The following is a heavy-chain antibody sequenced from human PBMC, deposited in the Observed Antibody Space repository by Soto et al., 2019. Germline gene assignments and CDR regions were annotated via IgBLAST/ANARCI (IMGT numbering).Heavy chain of an antibody. CDR3: ARDVGSGNYYKGVYYYYYMDV. CDR1: GFTFGAYG. V-gene: IGHV3-64*01. D-gene: IGHD3-10*01. CDR2: ISSYGGNL. J-gene: IGHJ6*03. Sequence: EVQVVESGGALVQPGDSRRLPCAASGFTFGAYGFHWVRQVPGKALEYISAISSYGGNLYYANSVKGRFTISRDNSKNTLYLQMGSLRAEDMGVYYCARDVGSGNYYKGVYYYYYMDVWGKGTTVTVSS.